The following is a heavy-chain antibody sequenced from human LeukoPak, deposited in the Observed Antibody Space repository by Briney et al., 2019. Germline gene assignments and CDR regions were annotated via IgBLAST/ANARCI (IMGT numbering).Heavy chain of an antibody. Sequence: PSETLSLTCTVSSGSISSFYWGWIRQPPGKGLEWIASFYYSGNTYYNPSLQSRISISVDTSRGQFSLNLNSVTAADTAVYYCTRYGDRSNREFDYWGQGTLVTVSS. CDR1: SGSISSFY. V-gene: IGHV4-39*01. CDR3: TRYGDRSNREFDY. J-gene: IGHJ4*02. CDR2: FYYSGNT. D-gene: IGHD2-21*02.